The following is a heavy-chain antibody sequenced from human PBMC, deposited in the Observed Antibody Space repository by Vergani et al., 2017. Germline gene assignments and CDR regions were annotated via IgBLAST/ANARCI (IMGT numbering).Heavy chain of an antibody. V-gene: IGHV4-59*01. Sequence: QVQLQESGPGLVKPSETLSLTCTVSGGSISRYYWSWIRQPPGKGLEWIGYIYYSGSTNYNPSLKSRVTISVDTSKNQFSLKLSSVTAADTAVYYCARLQTRYCSSTSCYDWFDPWGQGTLVTVSS. J-gene: IGHJ5*02. CDR1: GGSISRYY. CDR2: IYYSGST. CDR3: ARLQTRYCSSTSCYDWFDP. D-gene: IGHD2-2*01.